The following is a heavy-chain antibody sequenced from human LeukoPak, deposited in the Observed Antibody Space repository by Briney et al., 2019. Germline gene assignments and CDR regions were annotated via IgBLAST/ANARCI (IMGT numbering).Heavy chain of an antibody. CDR1: GYTFTGYY. Sequence: GASVKVSCKASGYTFTGYYMHWVRQAPGRGLEWMGWINPNSGGTNYAQKFQGRVTMTRDTSISTAYMELSRLRSDDTAVYYCAKGRGDRTDYYYYYYGMDVWGQGTTVTVSS. J-gene: IGHJ6*02. V-gene: IGHV1-2*02. CDR2: INPNSGGT. D-gene: IGHD1-14*01. CDR3: AKGRGDRTDYYYYYYGMDV.